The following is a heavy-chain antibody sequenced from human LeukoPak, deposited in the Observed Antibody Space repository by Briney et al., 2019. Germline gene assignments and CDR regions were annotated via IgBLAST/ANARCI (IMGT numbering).Heavy chain of an antibody. CDR1: GFTFSSYA. CDR3: AKGISDYYGSGSYFDY. CDR2: ISGSGGST. J-gene: IGHJ4*02. Sequence: GGSLRLSCAASGFTFSSYAMSWVRQAPGKGLEWVSAISGSGGSTYYADSVKGRFTISRDNSKNTLYLQMNSLRAEDTAVYYCAKGISDYYGSGSYFDYWGQGTLVTVSS. V-gene: IGHV3-23*01. D-gene: IGHD3-10*01.